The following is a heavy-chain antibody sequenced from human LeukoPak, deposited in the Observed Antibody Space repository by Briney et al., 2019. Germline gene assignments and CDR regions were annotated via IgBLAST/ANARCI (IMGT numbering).Heavy chain of an antibody. CDR3: ARASRDGYNQNFDH. CDR1: GYSFSCYW. Sequence: GESLKISCKGLGYSFSCYWNAWVRQRPGKGLEWMGIIYPGGSETRYDPSFQGQVTISADSSTSTAYLQWSSLRASDTAMYYCARASRDGYNQNFDHWGQGTRVTVSS. V-gene: IGHV5-51*01. CDR2: IYPGGSET. D-gene: IGHD5-24*01. J-gene: IGHJ4*02.